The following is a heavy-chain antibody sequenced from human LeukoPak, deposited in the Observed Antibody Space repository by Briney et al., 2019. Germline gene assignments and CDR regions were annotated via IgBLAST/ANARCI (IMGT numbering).Heavy chain of an antibody. J-gene: IGHJ6*03. Sequence: GGSLRLSCAASGFTFSTYWMHWVRQAPGKGLVWVSRIKSDGSTNYADSVKGRFTISRDNAKNSLSLQMNSLSDEDTAVYYCAKDAYGGATFFYYMDVWGKGTTVTVSS. V-gene: IGHV3-74*01. D-gene: IGHD2/OR15-2a*01. CDR2: IKSDGST. CDR1: GFTFSTYW. CDR3: AKDAYGGATFFYYMDV.